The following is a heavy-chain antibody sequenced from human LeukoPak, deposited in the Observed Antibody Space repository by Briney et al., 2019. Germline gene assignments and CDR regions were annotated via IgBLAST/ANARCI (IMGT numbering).Heavy chain of an antibody. CDR3: AREKYDDYVFDF. CDR2: IMQDGSEK. Sequence: AGGSLTLSCAVSGFNFSSYWMSWVRQAPGEGLVWVANIMQDGSEKFYVDSVKGRFTISRDNAKNSVYLQMNSLRAEDTALYYCAREKYDDYVFDFWGQGTLVTVSS. V-gene: IGHV3-7*01. J-gene: IGHJ4*02. CDR1: GFNFSSYW. D-gene: IGHD4-17*01.